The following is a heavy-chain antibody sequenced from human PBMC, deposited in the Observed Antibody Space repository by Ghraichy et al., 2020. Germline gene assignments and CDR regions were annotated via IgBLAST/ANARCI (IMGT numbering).Heavy chain of an antibody. CDR2: ISNDGTST. J-gene: IGHJ4*02. Sequence: GESLNISCAASGFTFSNCAMHWVRQAPGKGLEWVALISNDGTSTYHADSVKGRFSISRDNSKNTLYLQLNSLRAEDTAVYYCATSPHRDSRSSYWGQGTLVTVSS. CDR1: GFTFSNCA. D-gene: IGHD6-6*01. CDR3: ATSPHRDSRSSY. V-gene: IGHV3-30*04.